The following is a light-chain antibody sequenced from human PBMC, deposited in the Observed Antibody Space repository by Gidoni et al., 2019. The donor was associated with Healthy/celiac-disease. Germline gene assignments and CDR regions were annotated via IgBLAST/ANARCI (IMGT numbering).Light chain of an antibody. J-gene: IGKJ3*01. V-gene: IGKV3-20*01. Sequence: EIVLTQSPGTLSLSPGERATLSCRASQSVSSSYLAWYQTKPGQAPRLLIYGASSRATGSPDSFSCSGSGTDFTLPISRLEPEDFAVYYCQQYGSSPHTFGPXTKVDIK. CDR2: GAS. CDR3: QQYGSSPHT. CDR1: QSVSSSY.